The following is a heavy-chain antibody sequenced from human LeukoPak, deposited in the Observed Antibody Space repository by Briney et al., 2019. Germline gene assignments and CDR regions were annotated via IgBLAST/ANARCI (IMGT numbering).Heavy chain of an antibody. CDR1: GYTFTSYA. CDR3: ARSLGWATGDSDAFDI. CDR2: INTNTGNP. Sequence: ASVKVSCKGSGYTFTSYAMNWVRQAPGQGLEWMGWINTNTGNPTYAQGFTGRFVFSLDTSVSTAYLQISSLKAEDTAVYYCARSLGWATGDSDAFDIWGQGTMVTVSS. V-gene: IGHV7-4-1*02. J-gene: IGHJ3*02. D-gene: IGHD2-21*02.